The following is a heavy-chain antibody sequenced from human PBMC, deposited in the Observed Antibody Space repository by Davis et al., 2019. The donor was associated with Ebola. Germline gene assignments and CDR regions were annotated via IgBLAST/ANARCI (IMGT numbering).Heavy chain of an antibody. CDR3: ARGYCSGGSCYSNDY. V-gene: IGHV1-46*01. CDR1: GYTFTSYY. Sequence: ASVKVSCKASGYTFTSYYMHWVRQAPGQGLEWMGIINPSGGSTNYAQKFQGRVTMTRDTSTSTAYMELRSLRSDDTAVYYCARGYCSGGSCYSNDYWGQGTLVTVSS. J-gene: IGHJ4*02. CDR2: INPSGGST. D-gene: IGHD2-15*01.